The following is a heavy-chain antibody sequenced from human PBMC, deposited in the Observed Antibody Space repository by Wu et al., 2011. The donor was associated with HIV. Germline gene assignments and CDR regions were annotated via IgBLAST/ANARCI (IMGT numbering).Heavy chain of an antibody. Sequence: VQLVQSGAEVKKPGESLKISCKGSGYSFTSYWIGWVRQMPGKGLEWMGIIYPGDSDTRYSPSFQGQVIISADKSISTAYLQWSSLKASDTAMYYCARGYYDILTGYYRTADAFDIWGQGDNGHRLF. J-gene: IGHJ3*02. CDR2: IYPGDSDT. V-gene: IGHV5-51*03. CDR3: ARGYYDILTGYYRTADAFDI. CDR1: GYSFTSYW. D-gene: IGHD3-9*01.